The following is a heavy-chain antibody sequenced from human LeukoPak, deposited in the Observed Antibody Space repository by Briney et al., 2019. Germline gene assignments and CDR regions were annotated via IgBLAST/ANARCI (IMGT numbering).Heavy chain of an antibody. CDR2: ISTYSGNT. CDR1: GYTFTNYG. CDR3: ARGGVTNWLDS. V-gene: IGHV1-18*01. J-gene: IGHJ5*01. Sequence: ASVKVSCKASGYTFTNYGITWVLQAPGQGLEWMGWISTYSGNTNYARNLQGRVTMTTDTSTTTAYMELRSLRSDDTAVYYCARGGVTNWLDSWGQGTLVTVSS. D-gene: IGHD3-10*01.